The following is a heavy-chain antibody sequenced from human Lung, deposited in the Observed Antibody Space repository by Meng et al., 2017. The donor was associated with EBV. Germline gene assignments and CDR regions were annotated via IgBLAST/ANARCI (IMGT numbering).Heavy chain of an antibody. CDR2: IPHRGSS. D-gene: IGHD3-10*01. CDR3: LRGSGGSV. CDR1: GDSITNHNW. Sequence: AELQESGPARGRPSEALSLTCAVSGDSITNHNWWAWVRQPPGKGLEWIGEIPHRGSSAYNPSLKSRVSMSIDKSKNQFSLKLTSVTAADTVVYHCLRGSGGSVWGQGTLVTVSS. J-gene: IGHJ1*01. V-gene: IGHV4-4*02.